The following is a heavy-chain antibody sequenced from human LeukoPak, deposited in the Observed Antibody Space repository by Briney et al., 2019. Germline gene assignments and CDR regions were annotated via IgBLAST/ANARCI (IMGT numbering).Heavy chain of an antibody. Sequence: GASVKVSCKASGYTFTSYYIHWVRQAPGQGLEWMGISNPNSCSTSYAQNFQGRVSVTRDTSTSTVYMDLSSLRSEDTAVYFCARGGMGIQLWPFDFWGQGTLVTVSS. CDR2: SNPNSCST. J-gene: IGHJ4*02. CDR3: ARGGMGIQLWPFDF. V-gene: IGHV1-46*01. CDR1: GYTFTSYY. D-gene: IGHD5-18*01.